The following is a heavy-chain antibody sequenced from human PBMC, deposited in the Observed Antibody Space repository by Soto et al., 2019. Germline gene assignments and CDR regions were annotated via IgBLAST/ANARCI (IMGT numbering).Heavy chain of an antibody. CDR2: IIPIFGTA. CDR3: ARDGRARGATPFDY. CDR1: GGTFSSYA. D-gene: IGHD1-26*01. J-gene: IGHJ4*02. V-gene: IGHV1-69*13. Sequence: GASVKVSCKASGGTFSSYAISWVRQAPGQGLEWMGGIIPIFGTANYAQKFQGRVTITADESTSTAYMELSSLRSEDTAVYYCARDGRARGATPFDYWGQGTLVTSPQ.